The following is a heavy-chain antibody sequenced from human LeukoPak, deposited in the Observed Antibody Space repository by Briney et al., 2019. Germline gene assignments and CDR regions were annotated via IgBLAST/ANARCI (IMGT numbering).Heavy chain of an antibody. D-gene: IGHD6-19*01. CDR3: ARDSSGWSVFDY. CDR2: IYYSGST. Sequence: PSETLSLTCTVSGDSISTSNSYWGWIRQPPGKGLEWIGSIYYSGSTYYNPSLKSRVTISVDTSKNQFSLKLSSVTAADTAVYYCARDSSGWSVFDYWGQGTLVTVSS. V-gene: IGHV4-39*07. J-gene: IGHJ4*02. CDR1: GDSISTSNSY.